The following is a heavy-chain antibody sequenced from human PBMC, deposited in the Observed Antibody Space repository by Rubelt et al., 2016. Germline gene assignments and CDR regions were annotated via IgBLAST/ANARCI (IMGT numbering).Heavy chain of an antibody. V-gene: IGHV4-34*01. J-gene: IGHJ6*02. D-gene: IGHD2-2*01. Sequence: QVQLQQWGAGLLKPSETLSLTCAVYGGTFSGYLWSWIRQPPGKGLEWIGEINHGGSTNYNPSLKSRVTISVDTSKNQFSLKLSSVTAADTAVYYCARGFGRGPAAMLLDYYGMDVWGQGTTVTVSS. CDR1: GGTFSGYL. CDR3: ARGFGRGPAAMLLDYYGMDV. CDR2: INHGGST.